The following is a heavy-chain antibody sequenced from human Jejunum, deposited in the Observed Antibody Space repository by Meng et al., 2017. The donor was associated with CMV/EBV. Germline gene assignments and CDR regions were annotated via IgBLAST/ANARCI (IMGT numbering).Heavy chain of an antibody. V-gene: IGHV3-21*01. J-gene: IGHJ5*02. CDR2: ISSSSRYI. Sequence: EVQLVDSGGGLVKPGGSLRLYCIGSGFPFSSYNMNWVRQAPGKGLEWVSSISSSSRYINYADSVKGRFTISRDNAKNSLYLQMNSLRVEDTAIYYCARDIDHWGQGTLVTVSS. CDR3: ARDIDH. CDR1: GFPFSSYN.